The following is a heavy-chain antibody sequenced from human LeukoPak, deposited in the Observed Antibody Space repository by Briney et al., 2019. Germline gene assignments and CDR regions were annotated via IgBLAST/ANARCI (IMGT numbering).Heavy chain of an antibody. CDR2: IYYSGST. V-gene: IGHV4-39*07. CDR3: ARAAYCSSTSCYNPRWYFDL. CDR1: GGSISSSSYY. J-gene: IGHJ2*01. Sequence: PSETLSLTCTVSGGSISSSSYYWGWIRQPPGKGLEWIGSIYYSGSTYYNPSLKSRVTISVDTSKNQFSLKLSSVTAADTAVYYCARAAYCSSTSCYNPRWYFDLWGRGTLVTVSS. D-gene: IGHD2-2*02.